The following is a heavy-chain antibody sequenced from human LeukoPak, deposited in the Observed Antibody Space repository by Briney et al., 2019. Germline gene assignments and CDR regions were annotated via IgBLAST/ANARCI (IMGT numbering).Heavy chain of an antibody. CDR1: GYSFTNYW. J-gene: IGHJ6*03. V-gene: IGHV5-51*01. CDR3: ARLGRQWLVQSPYYYYYYYMDV. CDR2: IYPGDSDT. Sequence: GESLKISCKGSGYSFTNYWIAWVRQMPGKGLEWMGIIYPGDSDTRYSPSFQGQVTISADKSISTAYLQWSSLKASDTAMYYCARLGRQWLVQSPYYYYYYYMDVWGKGTTVTVSS. D-gene: IGHD6-19*01.